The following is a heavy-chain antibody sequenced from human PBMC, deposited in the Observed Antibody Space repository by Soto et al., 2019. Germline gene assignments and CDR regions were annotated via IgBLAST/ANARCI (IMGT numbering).Heavy chain of an antibody. CDR1: GFTVSGNY. CDR3: ARGATRFEN. Sequence: GGSLRLSCAASGFTVSGNYMSWVRQAPGKGLEWVSVIYSADSTYSADSVKGRFTVSRDDSKNTLYLQMNSLRAEDTAVYYCARGATRFENWGQGTLVTVSS. V-gene: IGHV3-66*01. D-gene: IGHD5-12*01. CDR2: IYSADST. J-gene: IGHJ4*02.